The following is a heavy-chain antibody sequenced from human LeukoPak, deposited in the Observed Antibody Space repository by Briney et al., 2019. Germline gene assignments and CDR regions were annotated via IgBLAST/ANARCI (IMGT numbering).Heavy chain of an antibody. D-gene: IGHD6-13*01. CDR1: GYTFTGYY. CDR2: INPNSGGT. Sequence: ASVKVSCKASGYTFTGYYMHWVRQAPGQGLEWMGWINPNSGGTNYAQKFQGRVTMTRDTSIGTAYMELSRLRSDDTAVYYCASDIAAAGTSIDYYYYYGMDVWGQGTTVTVSS. V-gene: IGHV1-2*02. J-gene: IGHJ6*02. CDR3: ASDIAAAGTSIDYYYYYGMDV.